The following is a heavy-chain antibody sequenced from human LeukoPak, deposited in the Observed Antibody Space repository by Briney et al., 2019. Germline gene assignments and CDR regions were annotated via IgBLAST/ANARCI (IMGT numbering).Heavy chain of an antibody. J-gene: IGHJ4*02. D-gene: IGHD2-15*01. CDR1: GFTFSSYG. Sequence: GRSLRLSCAASGFTFSSYGMHWVRQAPGKGLEWVAVISYDGSNKYYADSVKGRFTISRDSSKNTLYLQMNSLRAEDTAVYYCAKSSVAGGSDYWGQGTLVTVSS. CDR2: ISYDGSNK. CDR3: AKSSVAGGSDY. V-gene: IGHV3-30*18.